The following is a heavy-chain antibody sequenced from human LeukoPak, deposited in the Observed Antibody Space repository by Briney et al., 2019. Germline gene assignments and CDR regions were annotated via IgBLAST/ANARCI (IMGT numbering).Heavy chain of an antibody. CDR1: GFTFSSHG. J-gene: IGHJ6*03. CDR2: ISPNGVIT. D-gene: IGHD5-12*01. Sequence: GGSLRLSCAASGFTFSSHGMNWVRQAPGKGLEWVSGISPNGVITYYADSVKGRFTISRDNSKNTLYLQMNSLRAEDTAVYYCARELVATTLYYYYYYMDVWGKGTTVTVSS. V-gene: IGHV3-23*01. CDR3: ARELVATTLYYYYYYMDV.